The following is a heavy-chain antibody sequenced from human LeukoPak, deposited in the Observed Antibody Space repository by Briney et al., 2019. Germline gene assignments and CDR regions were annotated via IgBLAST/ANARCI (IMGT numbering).Heavy chain of an antibody. CDR2: ITGSVGST. CDR1: GFTFGSSD. J-gene: IGHJ1*01. CDR3: AKDLDVPLRYFQH. Sequence: GGSLRLSCAASGFTFGSSDMSWVRQAPGKGLEWVSAITGSVGSTYYADSVKGRVTISRDNSKNTLYLQMNSLRAEDTAIYYCAKDLDVPLRYFQHWGPGTLVTLSS. V-gene: IGHV3-23*01. D-gene: IGHD3-3*01.